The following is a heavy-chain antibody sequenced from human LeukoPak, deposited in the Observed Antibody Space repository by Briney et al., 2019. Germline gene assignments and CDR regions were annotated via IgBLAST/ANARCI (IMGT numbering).Heavy chain of an antibody. J-gene: IGHJ6*03. CDR1: GFTFSSYW. Sequence: GGSLRLSCAASGFTFSSYWMHWVRQAPGKGLVWVSRINSDGSSTSYADSVKGRFTISRDNAKNSLYLQMNSLRAEDTAVYYCASLHDPYYYYMDVWGKGTTVTVSS. CDR2: INSDGSST. CDR3: ASLHDPYYYYMDV. D-gene: IGHD1-1*01. V-gene: IGHV3-74*01.